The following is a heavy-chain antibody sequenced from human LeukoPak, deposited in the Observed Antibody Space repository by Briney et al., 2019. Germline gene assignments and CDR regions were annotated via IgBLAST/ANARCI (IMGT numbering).Heavy chain of an antibody. CDR2: IIPIFGTA. V-gene: IGHV1-69*13. CDR1: GGTFISYA. D-gene: IGHD2-2*01. Sequence: SVKVSCKASGGTFISYAISWVRQAPGQGLEWMGGIIPIFGTANYAQKFQGRVTITADESTSTAYMELSSLRSEDTAVYYCARGNYGVAAAIRPPDYWGQGTLVTVSS. CDR3: ARGNYGVAAAIRPPDY. J-gene: IGHJ4*02.